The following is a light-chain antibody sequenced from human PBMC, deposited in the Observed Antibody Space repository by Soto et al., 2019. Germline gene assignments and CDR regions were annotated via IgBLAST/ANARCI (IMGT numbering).Light chain of an antibody. J-gene: IGKJ5*01. CDR1: QTISSW. V-gene: IGKV1-5*01. Sequence: DIQMTQSPSTLSGSVGDRVTITCRASQTISSWLAWYQQKPGKAPKPLIYDASTLQSGVPSRFSGSGSGTEFSLTIKSLQPEDFATYYCKKLNTFPLTVGQGTRLEIK. CDR3: KKLNTFPLT. CDR2: DAS.